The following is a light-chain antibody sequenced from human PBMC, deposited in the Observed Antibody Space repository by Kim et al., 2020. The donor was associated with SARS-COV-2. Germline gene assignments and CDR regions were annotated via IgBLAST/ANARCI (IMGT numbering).Light chain of an antibody. CDR1: QSVSSN. CDR3: RQYNNWPPEGT. Sequence: EIVMTQSPATLSVSPGERATLSCRASQSVSSNLAWYQQKPGQAPRLLIYGASTRATGIPARFSGSGSGTEFTLTISSLQSEDFAVYYCRQYNNWPPEGTFGQGTKLEI. J-gene: IGKJ2*01. CDR2: GAS. V-gene: IGKV3-15*01.